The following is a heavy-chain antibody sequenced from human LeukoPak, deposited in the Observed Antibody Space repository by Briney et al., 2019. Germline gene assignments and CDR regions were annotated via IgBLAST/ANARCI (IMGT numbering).Heavy chain of an antibody. Sequence: SETLSLTCAVSGGSISSGGYSWSWIRQPPGKGLEWIGYIYYSGSTYYNPSLKSRVTISVDTSKNQFSLKLSSVTAADTAVYYCARGYYDSSLGYYYYYYMDVWGKGTTVTISS. CDR1: GGSISSGGYS. J-gene: IGHJ6*03. D-gene: IGHD3-22*01. V-gene: IGHV4-30-4*07. CDR3: ARGYYDSSLGYYYYYYMDV. CDR2: IYYSGST.